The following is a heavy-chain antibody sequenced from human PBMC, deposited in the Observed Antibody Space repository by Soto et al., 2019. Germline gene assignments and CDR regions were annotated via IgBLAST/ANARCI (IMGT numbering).Heavy chain of an antibody. Sequence: GGSLRLSCAASGFTFSSYGMHWVRQAPGKGLEWVAVIWYDGSNKYYADSVKGRFTISRDNSKNTLYLQMNSLRAEDTAVYYCASVGSSTGIDYWGQGTLVTVSS. CDR1: GFTFSSYG. V-gene: IGHV3-33*01. D-gene: IGHD6-6*01. J-gene: IGHJ4*02. CDR2: IWYDGSNK. CDR3: ASVGSSTGIDY.